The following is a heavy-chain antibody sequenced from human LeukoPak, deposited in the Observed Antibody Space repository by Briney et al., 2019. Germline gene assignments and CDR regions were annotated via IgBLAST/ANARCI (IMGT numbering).Heavy chain of an antibody. D-gene: IGHD7-27*01. Sequence: GASVKVSCKASGYTFTGYYMHWVRQAPGQGLEWMGWINPNSGGTNYAQKFQGRVTMTRDTSISTAYMELSRLRSDDAAVYYCARDLASTANWEFDYWGQGTPVTASP. CDR3: ARDLASTANWEFDY. V-gene: IGHV1-2*02. CDR2: INPNSGGT. J-gene: IGHJ4*02. CDR1: GYTFTGYY.